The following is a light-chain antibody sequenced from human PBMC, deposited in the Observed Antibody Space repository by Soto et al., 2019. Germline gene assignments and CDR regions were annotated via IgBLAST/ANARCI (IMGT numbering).Light chain of an antibody. Sequence: IQMTQSPSTLSASVGDRVTFTCRASQTISTWLAWYQQKPGEAPKLLIYKASTLEVGVPSRFSASRSGTEFTLTINTLQPADFATYYCQQYNSYPWTFGQGTKV. J-gene: IGKJ1*01. CDR1: QTISTW. V-gene: IGKV1-5*03. CDR3: QQYNSYPWT. CDR2: KAS.